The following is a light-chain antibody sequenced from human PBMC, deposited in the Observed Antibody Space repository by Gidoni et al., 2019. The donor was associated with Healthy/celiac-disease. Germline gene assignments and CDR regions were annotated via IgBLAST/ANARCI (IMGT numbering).Light chain of an antibody. CDR2: AAS. CDR1: QSISTY. CDR3: QQSYSSPQT. V-gene: IGKV1-39*01. Sequence: DVQMTQSPSSLSASVGDRVTITCRASQSISTYLSWYQQKPGKAPKLLIYAASNLQSGVPSRFSGSGSGTDFTLTISSLQPEDFATYYCQQSYSSPQTFXQXTKVEIK. J-gene: IGKJ1*01.